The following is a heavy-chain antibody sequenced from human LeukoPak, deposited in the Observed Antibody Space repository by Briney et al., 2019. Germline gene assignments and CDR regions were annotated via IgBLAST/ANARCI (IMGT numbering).Heavy chain of an antibody. D-gene: IGHD3-9*01. Sequence: GGSLRLSCAASGFTFSNAWMNWVRQAPGKGLEWVSAISGSGGSTYYADPVKGRFTISRDNSKNTLYLQMNSLRAEDTAVYYCAKVLTGYSYFDYWGQGTLVTVSS. CDR3: AKVLTGYSYFDY. CDR1: GFTFSNAW. V-gene: IGHV3-23*01. J-gene: IGHJ4*02. CDR2: ISGSGGST.